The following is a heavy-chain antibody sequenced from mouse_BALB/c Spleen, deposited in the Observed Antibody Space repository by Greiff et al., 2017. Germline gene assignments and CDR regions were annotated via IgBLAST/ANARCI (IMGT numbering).Heavy chain of an antibody. J-gene: IGHJ4*01. CDR1: GFTFSSYG. D-gene: IGHD2-3*01. Sequence: EVMLVESGGDLVKPGGSLKLSCAASGFTFSSYGMSWVRQTPDKRLEWVATISSGGSYTYYPDSVKGRFTISRDNAKNTLYLQMSSLKSEDTAMYYCARLPDYDGYAMDYWGQGTSVTVSS. CDR2: ISSGGSYT. V-gene: IGHV5-6*01. CDR3: ARLPDYDGYAMDY.